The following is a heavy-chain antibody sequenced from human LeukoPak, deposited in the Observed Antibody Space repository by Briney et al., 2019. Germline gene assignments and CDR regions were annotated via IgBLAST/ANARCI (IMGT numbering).Heavy chain of an antibody. CDR2: TWYDGSNK. Sequence: PGGSLRLSCAASGFSFISYGMHWVRQAPGKGLEWVAVTWYDGSNKYYADSVKGRFTISRDNSKNTLYLQMNILRAEDTAVYYCAKEYYYGSGSYYTKPYFFDYWGQGTLVTVSS. D-gene: IGHD3-10*01. V-gene: IGHV3-33*06. CDR1: GFSFISYG. J-gene: IGHJ4*02. CDR3: AKEYYYGSGSYYTKPYFFDY.